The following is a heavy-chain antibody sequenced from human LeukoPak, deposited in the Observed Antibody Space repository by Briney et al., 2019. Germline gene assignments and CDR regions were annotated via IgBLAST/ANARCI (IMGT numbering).Heavy chain of an antibody. CDR1: GFTVSSNY. CDR3: ARDSIYYGMDV. V-gene: IGHV3-66*01. CDR2: IYSGGST. Sequence: GGSLRLSCAASGFTVSSNYMSWVRQAPGKGLEWVSVIYSGGSTYYADSVKGRFTISRDNSKNTLYLQMNSLRAEDTAVYYCARDSIYYGMDVWGQGTTVTVSS. J-gene: IGHJ6*02. D-gene: IGHD3-9*01.